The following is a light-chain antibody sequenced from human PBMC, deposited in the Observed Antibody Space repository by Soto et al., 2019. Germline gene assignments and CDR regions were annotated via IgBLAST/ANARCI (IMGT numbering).Light chain of an antibody. CDR3: QKYNSAPLT. CDR1: QGISNY. Sequence: EIQMTQSPSSLSASVGDRVTLTCRASQGISNYLAWYQQKPGKVPKLLIYAASTLQSGVPSRFSGSGSGTEFTLTISSLQPEDVATYYCQKYNSAPLTFGGGTKVEIK. V-gene: IGKV1-27*01. J-gene: IGKJ4*01. CDR2: AAS.